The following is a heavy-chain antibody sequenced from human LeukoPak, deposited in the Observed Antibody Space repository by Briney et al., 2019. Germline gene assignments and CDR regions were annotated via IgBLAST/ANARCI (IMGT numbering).Heavy chain of an antibody. Sequence: PGGSLRLSCAASGFTFSSYSMNWVRQAPGKGLEWVSSISSSSSYIYYADSVKGRFTISRDNAKNSLYLQMNSLRAEDTAVYYCASRYRSSTSCLYYYYYMDVWGKGTTVTVSS. CDR3: ASRYRSSTSCLYYYYYMDV. V-gene: IGHV3-21*01. J-gene: IGHJ6*03. CDR2: ISSSSSYI. D-gene: IGHD2-2*01. CDR1: GFTFSSYS.